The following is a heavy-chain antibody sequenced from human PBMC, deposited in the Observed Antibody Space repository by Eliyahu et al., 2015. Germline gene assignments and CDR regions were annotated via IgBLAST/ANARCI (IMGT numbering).Heavy chain of an antibody. CDR2: VSHDSNFI. CDR1: GFNFDAHV. J-gene: IGHJ4*02. Sequence: XVQLVEXGGGLVQPSRSLRLXCSASGFNFDAHVMXWVRQAPGKGLEWVSRVSHDSNFISYXDSVTGRFTISRDNARNALFLQMDSLRTDDTALYYCVRDGSHSDFDYWGQGTPVTVSS. D-gene: IGHD1-26*01. V-gene: IGHV3-9*01. CDR3: VRDGSHSDFDY.